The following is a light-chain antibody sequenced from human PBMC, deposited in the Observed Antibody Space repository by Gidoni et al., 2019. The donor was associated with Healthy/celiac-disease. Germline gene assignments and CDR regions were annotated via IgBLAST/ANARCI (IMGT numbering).Light chain of an antibody. CDR3: QQYNSWLPIT. CDR1: PSVSSN. CDR2: GAS. V-gene: IGKV3-15*01. Sequence: EIVMTQSPATLSVSPGERATLSCRASPSVSSNLAWYQQQPGQAPRLLIHGASTRATGIPARFSGSGCGTEVTITISNLQSEDFAVYYCQQYNSWLPITFGQGTRVEIK. J-gene: IGKJ5*01.